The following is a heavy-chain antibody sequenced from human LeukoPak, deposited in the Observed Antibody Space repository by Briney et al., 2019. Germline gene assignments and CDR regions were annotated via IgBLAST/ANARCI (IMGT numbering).Heavy chain of an antibody. CDR3: ARAPRNSSTMLDY. J-gene: IGHJ4*02. CDR2: INPDGGST. V-gene: IGHV1-46*01. CDR1: GYTFTSYW. D-gene: IGHD1-14*01. Sequence: ASVTVSCTASGYTFTSYWIQWVRQAPGQGLEWMGLINPDGGSTAYAHRFQGRVIMTRDTSTSTAYMDLSSLRSEDTGVYHCARAPRNSSTMLDYWGQGTLVTVSS.